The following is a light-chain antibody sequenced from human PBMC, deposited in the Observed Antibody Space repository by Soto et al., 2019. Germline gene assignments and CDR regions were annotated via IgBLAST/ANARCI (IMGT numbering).Light chain of an antibody. CDR2: EVR. CDR1: SSDVGRYNR. V-gene: IGLV2-18*01. Sequence: QSALTQPPSVSGSPGQSVTISCTGTSSDVGRYNRVSWYQQPPGTAPKLLIYEVRNRPSGVPDRFSGSRSANTASLTISGLQAEDEADYYCSLFTTNSTFVLGAGTKVTV. J-gene: IGLJ1*01. CDR3: SLFTTNSTFV.